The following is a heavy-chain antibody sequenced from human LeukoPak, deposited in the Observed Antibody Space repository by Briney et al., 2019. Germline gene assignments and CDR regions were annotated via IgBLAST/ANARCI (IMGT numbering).Heavy chain of an antibody. CDR3: ARHRYYYDSSGYYYQP. CDR2: IYYSGST. Sequence: SETLSLTCTVSGGSISGYYCSWIRQSPGKGLEWIGYIYYSGSTNYNPSLTSRVTISVDTSKNQFSLRLSSVTAADTAVYYCARHRYYYDSSGYYYQPWGQGTLVTVSS. D-gene: IGHD3-22*01. J-gene: IGHJ5*02. V-gene: IGHV4-59*01. CDR1: GGSISGYY.